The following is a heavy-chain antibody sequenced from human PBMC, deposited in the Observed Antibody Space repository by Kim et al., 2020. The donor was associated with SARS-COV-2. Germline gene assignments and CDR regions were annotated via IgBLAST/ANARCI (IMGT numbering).Heavy chain of an antibody. Sequence: YHPPRKSRVTISVDTSKNQFSLKLSSVTAADTAVYYCARYQVANLWYFDLWGRGTLVTVSS. CDR3: ARYQVANLWYFDL. D-gene: IGHD2-15*01. V-gene: IGHV4-59*01. J-gene: IGHJ2*01.